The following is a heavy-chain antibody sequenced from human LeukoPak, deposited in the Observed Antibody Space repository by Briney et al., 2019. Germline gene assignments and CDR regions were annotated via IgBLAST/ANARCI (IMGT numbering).Heavy chain of an antibody. Sequence: PSETLSLTCAVSGYSISSGYYWSWIRQPPGKGLEWIGEINHSGSTNYNPSLKSRVTISVDTSKNQFSLKLSSVTAADTAVYYCARGRRLGPVDYWGQGTLVTVSS. CDR2: INHSGST. CDR1: GYSISSGYY. D-gene: IGHD3-9*01. V-gene: IGHV4-34*01. J-gene: IGHJ4*02. CDR3: ARGRRLGPVDY.